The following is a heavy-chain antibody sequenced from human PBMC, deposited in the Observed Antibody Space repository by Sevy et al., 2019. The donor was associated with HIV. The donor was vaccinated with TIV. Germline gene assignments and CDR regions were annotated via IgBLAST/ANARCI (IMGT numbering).Heavy chain of an antibody. CDR3: AKGGFTMVRGVFDY. CDR2: ISGSGGST. V-gene: IGHV3-23*01. D-gene: IGHD3-10*01. J-gene: IGHJ4*02. Sequence: GGSLRLSCAASGFSFSSYAMSWVRQTPGKGLERVSAISGSGGSTYYADSVKGRFTISRDNSKNTLYLQMNSLIAEDTAVYYCAKGGFTMVRGVFDYWGQGTLVTVSS. CDR1: GFSFSSYA.